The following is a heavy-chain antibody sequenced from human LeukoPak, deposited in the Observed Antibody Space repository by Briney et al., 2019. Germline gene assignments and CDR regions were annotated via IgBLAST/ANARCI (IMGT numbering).Heavy chain of an antibody. CDR3: ARGYGDYGP. Sequence: KASETLSLTCTVSGGSISIYYWTWTRQPPGKGLGWIGYIHYSGTTNYNPSLKSRVTISVDTSKNQFSLKLRSVTAADTAVYYCARGYGDYGPWGQGTLVTVSS. CDR1: GGSISIYY. CDR2: IHYSGTT. D-gene: IGHD4-17*01. J-gene: IGHJ5*02. V-gene: IGHV4-59*08.